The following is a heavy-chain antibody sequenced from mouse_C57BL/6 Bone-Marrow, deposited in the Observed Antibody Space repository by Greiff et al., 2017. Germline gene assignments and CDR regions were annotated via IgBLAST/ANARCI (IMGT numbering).Heavy chain of an antibody. CDR3: TSITTVVANYAMDY. Sequence: EVKLEESGGGLVQPGGSMKLSCAASGFTFSDAWMDWVRQSPEKGLEWVAEIRNKANNHATYYAESVKGRFTISRDDSKSSVYLQMNSLRAEDTDIYYCTSITTVVANYAMDYWGQGTSVTVSS. V-gene: IGHV6-6*01. CDR1: GFTFSDAW. J-gene: IGHJ4*01. D-gene: IGHD1-1*01. CDR2: IRNKANNHAT.